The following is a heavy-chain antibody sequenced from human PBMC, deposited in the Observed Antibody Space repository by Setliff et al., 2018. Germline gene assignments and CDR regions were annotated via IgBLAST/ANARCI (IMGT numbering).Heavy chain of an antibody. CDR2: IYYSGSTS. Sequence: SETLSLTCTVSGGSISSDGYYWSWIRQHPGKGLEWIGYIYYSGSTSYYNPSLKSRVTISVDTSKNQFSLKLSSVTAADTAVYYCARGRAGHSGHWGQGTLVTVSS. V-gene: IGHV4-31*03. J-gene: IGHJ4*02. D-gene: IGHD6-19*01. CDR3: ARGRAGHSGH. CDR1: GGSISSDGYY.